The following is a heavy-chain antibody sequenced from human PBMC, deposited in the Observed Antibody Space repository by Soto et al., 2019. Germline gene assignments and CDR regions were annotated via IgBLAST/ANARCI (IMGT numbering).Heavy chain of an antibody. Sequence: EVLLLESGGGLVQPGGSLRLSCEASGFSFSSFAMNWVRQAPGKGLEWVSAIGDSGASTYYADYVKGRFTISRDNSRNTLYLQLNSLRAEDMAVYDCSKGVELDVWGNGTTVTGSS. V-gene: IGHV3-23*01. CDR3: SKGVELDV. CDR2: IGDSGAST. J-gene: IGHJ6*04. CDR1: GFSFSSFA. D-gene: IGHD1-26*01.